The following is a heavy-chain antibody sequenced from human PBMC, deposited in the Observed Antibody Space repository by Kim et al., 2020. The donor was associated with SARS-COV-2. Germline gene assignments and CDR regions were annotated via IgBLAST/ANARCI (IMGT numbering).Heavy chain of an antibody. CDR3: ARDTVTRESLYYYYGMDV. J-gene: IGHJ6*02. CDR1: GGSISSGGYY. CDR2: IYYSGST. V-gene: IGHV4-31*03. D-gene: IGHD4-17*01. Sequence: SETLSLTCTVSGGSISSGGYYWSWIRQHPGKGLEWIGYIYYSGSTYYNPSLKSRVTISVDTSKNQFSLKLSSVTAADTAVYYCARDTVTRESLYYYYGMDVWGQGTTVTVSS.